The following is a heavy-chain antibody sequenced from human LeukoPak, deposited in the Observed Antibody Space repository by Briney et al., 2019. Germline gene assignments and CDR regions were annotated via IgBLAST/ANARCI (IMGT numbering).Heavy chain of an antibody. CDR1: GYTFTGYY. D-gene: IGHD3-16*01. V-gene: IGHV1-18*04. Sequence: ASVKVSCKASGYTFTGYYMHWVRQAPGQGLEWMGWISAYNGNTNYAQKLQGRVTMTTDTSTSTAYMELRSLRSDDTAVYYCARGGGVEIAARKTTVNDYWGQGTLVTVSS. J-gene: IGHJ4*02. CDR3: ARGGGVEIAARKTTVNDY. CDR2: ISAYNGNT.